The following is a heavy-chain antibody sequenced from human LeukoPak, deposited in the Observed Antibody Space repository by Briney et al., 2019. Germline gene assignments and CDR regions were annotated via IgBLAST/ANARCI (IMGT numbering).Heavy chain of an antibody. CDR3: ASYDSSGYYFAFDI. Sequence: TSETLSLTCAVYGGSFSGYYWSWIRQPPGKGLEWIGEINHSGSTSYNPSLKSRVTISVDTSKNQFSLKLSSVTAADTAVYCCASYDSSGYYFAFDIWGQGTMVTVSS. V-gene: IGHV4-34*01. CDR2: INHSGST. CDR1: GGSFSGYY. D-gene: IGHD3-22*01. J-gene: IGHJ3*02.